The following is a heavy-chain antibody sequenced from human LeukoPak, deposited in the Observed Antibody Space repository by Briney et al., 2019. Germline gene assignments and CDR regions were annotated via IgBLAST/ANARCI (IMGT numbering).Heavy chain of an antibody. CDR2: IYYSGST. D-gene: IGHD3-10*01. Sequence: SETPSLTCTVSGGSISSYYWSWIRQPPGKGLEWIGYIYYSGSTNYNPSLKSRVTISVDTSKNQFSLKLSSVTAADTAVYYCARENREGDAFDIWGQGTMVTVSS. CDR3: ARENREGDAFDI. CDR1: GGSISSYY. J-gene: IGHJ3*02. V-gene: IGHV4-59*01.